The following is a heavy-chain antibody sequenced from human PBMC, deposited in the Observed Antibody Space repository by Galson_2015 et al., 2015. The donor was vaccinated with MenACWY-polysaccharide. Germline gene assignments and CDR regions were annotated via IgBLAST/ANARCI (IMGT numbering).Heavy chain of an antibody. J-gene: IGHJ4*02. Sequence: SLRLSCAASGFTFSGFWMSWVRQAPGKGLEWVANIKQDGSEKYYVDSVKGRFVISRDNAKNSLYLQMNSLRAEDTAVYYCARYRDSSGRRFDYWGQGTLVTVSS. D-gene: IGHD6-19*01. V-gene: IGHV3-7*01. CDR2: IKQDGSEK. CDR1: GFTFSGFW. CDR3: ARYRDSSGRRFDY.